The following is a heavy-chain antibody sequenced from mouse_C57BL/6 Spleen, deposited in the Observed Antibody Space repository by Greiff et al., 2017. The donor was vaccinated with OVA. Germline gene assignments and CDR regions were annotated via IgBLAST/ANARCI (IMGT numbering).Heavy chain of an antibody. D-gene: IGHD2-4*01. Sequence: EVQLQQSGPELVKPGASVKISCKASRYTFTDYYMNWVKQSHGKSLEWIGDINPNNGGTSYNQKFKGKATLTVDKSSSTAYMELRSLTSEDSAVYYCARKGLRRGYAMDYWGQGTSVTVSS. J-gene: IGHJ4*01. CDR3: ARKGLRRGYAMDY. CDR1: RYTFTDYY. CDR2: INPNNGGT. V-gene: IGHV1-26*01.